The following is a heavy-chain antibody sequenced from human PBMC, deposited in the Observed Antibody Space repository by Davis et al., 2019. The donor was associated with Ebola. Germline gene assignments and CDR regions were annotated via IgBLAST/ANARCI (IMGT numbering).Heavy chain of an antibody. Sequence: AASVKVSCKASGGTFSSYAISWVRQAPGQGLEWMGGIIPIFGTANYAQKFQGRVTITADKSTSTAYMELSSLRSEDTAVYYCARGVAASSHFDYWGQGTLVTVSS. J-gene: IGHJ4*02. CDR3: ARGVAASSHFDY. V-gene: IGHV1-69*06. CDR1: GGTFSSYA. D-gene: IGHD2-15*01. CDR2: IIPIFGTA.